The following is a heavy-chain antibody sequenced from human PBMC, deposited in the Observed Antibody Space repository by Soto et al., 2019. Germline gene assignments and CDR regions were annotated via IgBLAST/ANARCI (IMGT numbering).Heavy chain of an antibody. V-gene: IGHV4-31*03. D-gene: IGHD6-19*01. CDR1: GGSISSGGYY. CDR3: ARVLSSSCSAYGIDV. Sequence: SETLSLTCPVSGGSISSGGYYWSWIRQHPGKGLEWIGYIYYSGSTYYNPSLKSRVTISVDTSKNQFSLKLSSVTAADTAVYYCARVLSSSCSAYGIDVWGEVATVTF. J-gene: IGHJ6*01. CDR2: IYYSGST.